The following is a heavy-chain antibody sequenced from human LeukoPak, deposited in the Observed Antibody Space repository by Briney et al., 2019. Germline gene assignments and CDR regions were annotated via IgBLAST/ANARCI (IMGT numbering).Heavy chain of an antibody. CDR1: GGSISSYY. D-gene: IGHD6-13*01. CDR2: IYTSGST. V-gene: IGHV4-4*07. CDR3: TRQQQLANFDY. Sequence: KSSETLSLTCTVSGGSISSYYWSWIRQPAGKGLEWIGRIYTSGSTYYNPSLKSRVTISVDTSKNQFSLKLSSVTAADTAVYYCTRQQQLANFDYWGQGTLVTVSS. J-gene: IGHJ4*02.